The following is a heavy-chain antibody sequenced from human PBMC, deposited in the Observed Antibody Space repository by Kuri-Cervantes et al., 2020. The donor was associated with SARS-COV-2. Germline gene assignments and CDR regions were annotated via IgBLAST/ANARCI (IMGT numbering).Heavy chain of an antibody. D-gene: IGHD3-16*02. CDR3: AREGVTFGGVID. V-gene: IGHV4-34*01. J-gene: IGHJ4*02. CDR2: INHSGST. CDR1: GGSFSGYY. Sequence: SETLSLTCAVYGGSFSGYYWSWIRQPPGKGLEWIGEINHSGSTYYNPSLKSRVTISVDTSKNQFSLKLSSVTAADTAVYYCAREGVTFGGVIDWGQGTLVTVSS.